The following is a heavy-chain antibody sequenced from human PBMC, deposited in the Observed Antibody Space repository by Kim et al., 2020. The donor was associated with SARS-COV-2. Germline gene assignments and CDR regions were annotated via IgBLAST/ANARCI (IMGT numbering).Heavy chain of an antibody. CDR1: GYTFTSYD. D-gene: IGHD6-19*01. V-gene: IGHV1-8*01. J-gene: IGHJ5*01. CDR3: ARVPLRYSSGWFDF. Sequence: ASVKVSCKASGYTFTSYDINWVRQATGQGLEWMGWVNPNSGYTAYAQKFQGRVAMTRDTSISTAYMELSSLRSEDTAVYYCARVPLRYSSGWFDFWGQGTQVTVSS. CDR2: VNPNSGYT.